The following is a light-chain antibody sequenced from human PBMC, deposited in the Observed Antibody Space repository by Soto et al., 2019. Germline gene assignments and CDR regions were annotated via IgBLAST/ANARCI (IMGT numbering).Light chain of an antibody. Sequence: DIQMTQSPSTLSASVGDRVTITCRASQSISSWLAWYQQKPGKAPKLLIYKTPSLESGVPSRFSGSGSGTEFTLTISSLQPDDFATYYCQQYNSYPYTFAQGTKLEIK. CDR2: KTP. V-gene: IGKV1-5*03. CDR1: QSISSW. CDR3: QQYNSYPYT. J-gene: IGKJ2*01.